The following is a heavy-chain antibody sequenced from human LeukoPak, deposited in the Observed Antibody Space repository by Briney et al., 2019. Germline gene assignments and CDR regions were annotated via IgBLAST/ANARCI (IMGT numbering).Heavy chain of an antibody. Sequence: SETLSLTCTVSGYSISSGYYWGWIRQPPGKGLEWIGSIYHSGSTYYSPSLKSRVTISVDTSKNQFSLKLSSVTAADTAVYYCARERGGVLWGNWFDPWGQGTLVTVSS. J-gene: IGHJ5*02. CDR2: IYHSGST. D-gene: IGHD3-16*01. CDR1: GYSISSGYY. CDR3: ARERGGVLWGNWFDP. V-gene: IGHV4-38-2*02.